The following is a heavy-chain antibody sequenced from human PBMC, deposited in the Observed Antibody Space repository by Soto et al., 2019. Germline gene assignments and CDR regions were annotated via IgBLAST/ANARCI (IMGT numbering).Heavy chain of an antibody. J-gene: IGHJ4*02. D-gene: IGHD2-2*01. V-gene: IGHV4-34*01. CDR1: GGSFSGYY. Sequence: ETLSLTCAVYGGSFSGYYWSWIRQPPGKGLEWIGEINHSGSTNYNPSLKSRVTISVDTSKNQFSLKLSSVTAADTAVYYCARVWVVPAAIGYWGQGTLVTVSS. CDR2: INHSGST. CDR3: ARVWVVPAAIGY.